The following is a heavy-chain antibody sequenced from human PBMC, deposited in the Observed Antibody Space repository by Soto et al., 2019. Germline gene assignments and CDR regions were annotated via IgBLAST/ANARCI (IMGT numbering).Heavy chain of an antibody. V-gene: IGHV3-48*02. CDR2: ISSSSSTI. CDR3: AMADDYVWGSYRY. D-gene: IGHD3-16*02. Sequence: EVQLVESGGGLVQPGGSLRLSCAVSGFTFSSYSMNWVRQAPGKGLEWVSYISSSSSTIYYADSVKGRFTISRDNAKNSLYLQMNSLRDEDTAVYYCAMADDYVWGSYRYWGQGTLVTVSS. CDR1: GFTFSSYS. J-gene: IGHJ4*02.